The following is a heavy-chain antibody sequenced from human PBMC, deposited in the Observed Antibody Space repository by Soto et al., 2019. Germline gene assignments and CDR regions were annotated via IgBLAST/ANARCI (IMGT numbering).Heavy chain of an antibody. Sequence: GASVKVSCKVSGYTLTELSMHWVRQAPGKGLEWMGGFDPEDGETIYAQKFQGRVTMTEDTSTDTAYMELSSLRSEDTAVYYCATGSPAAGNYYYYGMDVWGQGTTVTVSS. J-gene: IGHJ6*02. V-gene: IGHV1-24*01. CDR1: GYTLTELS. CDR2: FDPEDGET. D-gene: IGHD6-13*01. CDR3: ATGSPAAGNYYYYGMDV.